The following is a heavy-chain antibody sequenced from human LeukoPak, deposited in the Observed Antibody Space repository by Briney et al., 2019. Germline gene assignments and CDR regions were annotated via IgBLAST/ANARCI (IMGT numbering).Heavy chain of an antibody. Sequence: GASVKVSFKASGYTFTSYDINWVRKATGQGLEWMGWMNPNSGNTGYAQKFQGRVTMTRNTSISTAYMELSSLRSEDTAVYYCARDTSVGATDLDYWGQGTLVTVSS. D-gene: IGHD1-26*01. CDR3: ARDTSVGATDLDY. V-gene: IGHV1-8*01. CDR2: MNPNSGNT. J-gene: IGHJ4*02. CDR1: GYTFTSYD.